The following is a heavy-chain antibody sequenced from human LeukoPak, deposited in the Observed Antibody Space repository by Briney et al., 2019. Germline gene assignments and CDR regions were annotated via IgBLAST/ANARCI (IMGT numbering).Heavy chain of an antibody. V-gene: IGHV3-11*04. CDR2: ISSSGSTI. J-gene: IGHJ4*02. D-gene: IGHD6-13*01. Sequence: GGSLRLSCAASGFTFSDYYMSWIRQAPGRGLEWVSYISSSGSTIYYADSVKGRFTISRDNAKNSLYLQMNSLRAEDTAVYYCARGRRAAARDYFDYWGQGTLVTVSS. CDR3: ARGRRAAARDYFDY. CDR1: GFTFSDYY.